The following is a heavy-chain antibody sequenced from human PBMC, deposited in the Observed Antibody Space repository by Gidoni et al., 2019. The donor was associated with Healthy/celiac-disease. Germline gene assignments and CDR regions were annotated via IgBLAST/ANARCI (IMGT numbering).Heavy chain of an antibody. Sequence: EWVGRIKSKTDGGTTDYAAPVKGRFTISRDDSKNTLYLQMNSLKTEDTAVYYCTTENPLPYYYGSGKRYYYYYMDVWGKGTTVTVSS. D-gene: IGHD3-10*01. V-gene: IGHV3-15*01. J-gene: IGHJ6*03. CDR3: TTENPLPYYYGSGKRYYYYYMDV. CDR2: IKSKTDGGTT.